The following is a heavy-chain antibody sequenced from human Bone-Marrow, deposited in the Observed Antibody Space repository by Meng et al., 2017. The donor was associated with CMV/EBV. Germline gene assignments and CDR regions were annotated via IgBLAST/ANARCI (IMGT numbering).Heavy chain of an antibody. D-gene: IGHD6-6*01. CDR3: ARLSKYSSSFDY. CDR1: GGSFSGYY. Sequence: SETLSLTCAVYGGSFSGYYWSWIRQPPGKGLEWIGYIYYSGSTYYNPSLKSRVTISVDTSKNQFSLKLSSVTAADTAVYYCARLSKYSSSFDYWGQGTLVTVSS. V-gene: IGHV4-59*08. CDR2: IYYSGST. J-gene: IGHJ4*02.